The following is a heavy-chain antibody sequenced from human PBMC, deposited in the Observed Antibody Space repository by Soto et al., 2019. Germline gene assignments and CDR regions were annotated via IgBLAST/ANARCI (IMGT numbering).Heavy chain of an antibody. CDR2: INHSGST. CDR3: AGELVVVAAVDY. D-gene: IGHD2-15*01. CDR1: GGSFSGYY. Sequence: QVQLQQWGAGLLKPSETLSLTCAVYGGSFSGYYWSWIRQPPGKGLEWIGEINHSGSTNYNPSLKSRVTISVDTSKNQFSLKLSSVTAADTAVYCCAGELVVVAAVDYWGQGTLVTVSS. J-gene: IGHJ4*02. V-gene: IGHV4-34*01.